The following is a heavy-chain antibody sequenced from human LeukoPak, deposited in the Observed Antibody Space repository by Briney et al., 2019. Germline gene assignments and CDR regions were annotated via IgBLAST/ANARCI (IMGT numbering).Heavy chain of an antibody. J-gene: IGHJ5*02. CDR1: GGTFTSYA. CDR2: IIPILATA. V-gene: IGHV1-69*05. Sequence: SVKVSCKASGGTFTSYAISWVRQAPGQGLECMGGIIPILATANYAQKFQGRVTITTDESTSTAYMELSRLRSEDTAVYYCATSDPDVWGRLSFDPWGQGTQVTVSS. CDR3: ATSDPDVWGRLSFDP. D-gene: IGHD3-16*01.